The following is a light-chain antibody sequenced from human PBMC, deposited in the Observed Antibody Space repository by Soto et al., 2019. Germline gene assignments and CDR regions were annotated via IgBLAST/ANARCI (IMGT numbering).Light chain of an antibody. CDR2: KAS. CDR3: QQFNNYPRSIN. CDR1: QSISSW. J-gene: IGKJ5*01. V-gene: IGKV1-5*03. Sequence: DINMTQSLSSLSASGGDKVINTRRAIQSISSWLAWYQQKPGKAPKLLIYKASSLESGVPSRFSGSGSGTEFTLTISRLQPEDFATYYCQQFNNYPRSINFGQGTRLEIK.